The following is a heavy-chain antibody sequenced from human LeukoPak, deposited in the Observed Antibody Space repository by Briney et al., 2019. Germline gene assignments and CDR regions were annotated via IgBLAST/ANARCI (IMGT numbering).Heavy chain of an antibody. CDR2: ISVYNGNT. Sequence: ASVKVSCKASGYTFTNYGISWVRQAPGQGLEWMGWISVYNGNTNYAQKFQGRVTMTTDASTSTAYMELRSLTSDDTAVYYCVRGGAGTHDHWGQGTLVTVSS. V-gene: IGHV1-18*01. CDR1: GYTFTNYG. J-gene: IGHJ4*02. D-gene: IGHD6-13*01. CDR3: VRGGAGTHDH.